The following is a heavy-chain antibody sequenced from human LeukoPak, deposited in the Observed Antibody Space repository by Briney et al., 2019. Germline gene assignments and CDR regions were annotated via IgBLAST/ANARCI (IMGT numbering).Heavy chain of an antibody. CDR1: GFTFSSYS. J-gene: IGHJ5*02. Sequence: GGSPRLSCAASGFTFSSYSMNWVRQAPGKGLEWVSSISSSSSYIYYADPVKGRFTISRDNAKNSLYLQMNSLRAEDTAVYYCARDPGLGCSSTSCYGGWFDPWGQGTLVTVSS. CDR3: ARDPGLGCSSTSCYGGWFDP. D-gene: IGHD2-2*01. V-gene: IGHV3-21*01. CDR2: ISSSSSYI.